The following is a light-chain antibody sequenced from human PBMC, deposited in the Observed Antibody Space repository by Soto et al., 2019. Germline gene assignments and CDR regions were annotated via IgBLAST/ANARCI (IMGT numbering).Light chain of an antibody. J-gene: IGKJ4*01. V-gene: IGKV3-11*01. CDR3: QQRASWPLT. CDR1: QSVSSY. CDR2: AAF. Sequence: EVVLTQSPATLSLSPGERATISCRASQSVSSYLAWYQQKPGQAPRLLIYAAFNMATGIPARFSGSGSGTDFHLIIRSLEPGGFAVYYCQQRASWPLTFGGGTKVEIK.